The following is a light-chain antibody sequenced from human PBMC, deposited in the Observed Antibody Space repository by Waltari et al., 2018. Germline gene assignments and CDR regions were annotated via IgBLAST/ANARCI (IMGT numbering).Light chain of an antibody. Sequence: QTVVTQEPSLSVSPGGTVTLTCALSSGSITTTSYATWYQQSPGQLPLPIGEKANGVSSGVPDRFSGSILGNKADRTITGAQADDESDYYCALYMGSGIWVCGGGTKLTVL. CDR1: SGSITTTSY. V-gene: IGLV8-61*01. CDR3: ALYMGSGIWV. CDR2: KAN. J-gene: IGLJ3*02.